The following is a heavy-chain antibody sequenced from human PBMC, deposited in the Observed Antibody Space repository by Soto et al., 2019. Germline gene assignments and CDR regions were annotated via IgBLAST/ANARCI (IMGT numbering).Heavy chain of an antibody. J-gene: IGHJ4*02. D-gene: IGHD3-10*01. CDR1: GGSISSGDYY. V-gene: IGHV4-30-4*01. CDR3: ARWTGGDFHY. CDR2: LYYSGST. Sequence: QVQLQESGPGLVKPSQTLSLTCTVSGGSISSGDYYWSWIRQPPGKGLEWIGYLYYSGSTYYTPSLKSRLTISGDRSRYQFSLNLSSAPAADTAVYCCARWTGGDFHYWGQGTLVTVSS.